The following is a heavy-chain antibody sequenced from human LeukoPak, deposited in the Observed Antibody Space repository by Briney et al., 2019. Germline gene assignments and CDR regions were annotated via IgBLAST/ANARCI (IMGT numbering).Heavy chain of an antibody. Sequence: ASVKVSCKASGYTFTNYDINWVRQATGQGLEWMGWRNPNSGRTGFAQKFQGRLTMTADTSISTAYMELSSLTSDDTAVYYCARGPVSTHGMDVWGQRTTVTVSS. D-gene: IGHD6-13*01. CDR3: ARGPVSTHGMDV. CDR1: GYTFTNYD. CDR2: RNPNSGRT. J-gene: IGHJ6*02. V-gene: IGHV1-8*01.